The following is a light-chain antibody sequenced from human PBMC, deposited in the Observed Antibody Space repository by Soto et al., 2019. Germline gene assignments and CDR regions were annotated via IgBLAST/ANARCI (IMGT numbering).Light chain of an antibody. CDR2: DAS. CDR1: LRISTA. V-gene: IGKV1-13*02. Sequence: ALQLTQSPSSLSASVGDRVTITCRASLRISTALAWYQQRPGRAPRLLIYDASSLESGVPSRFSGSGSGTDFTLTISSLQPEDFATYYCQQWNTYPITFGQGTRLETK. J-gene: IGKJ5*01. CDR3: QQWNTYPIT.